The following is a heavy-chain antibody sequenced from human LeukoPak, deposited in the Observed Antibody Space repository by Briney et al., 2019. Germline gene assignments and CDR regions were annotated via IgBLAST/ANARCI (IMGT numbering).Heavy chain of an antibody. CDR2: IYYSGST. D-gene: IGHD1-26*01. CDR1: GGSISSYY. Sequence: PSETLSLTCTVSGGSISSYYWSWIRQPPGKRLEWIGYIYYSGSTNYNPSLKSRVTISVDTSKNQFSLKLSSVTAADTAVYYCARHKGSGSYYAFDYWGQGTLVTVSS. CDR3: ARHKGSGSYYAFDY. J-gene: IGHJ4*02. V-gene: IGHV4-59*08.